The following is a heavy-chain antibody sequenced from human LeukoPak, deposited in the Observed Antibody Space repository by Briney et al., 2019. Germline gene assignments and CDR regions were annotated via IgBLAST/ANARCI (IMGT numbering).Heavy chain of an antibody. Sequence: ASVKVSCKASGYTFTGSYLHWVRQAPGQGLGWMGWINPNSGGTNYAQKFQGRVTMTRDTSISTAYMELSRLRSDDTAVYYCAREACEWELLRTDAFDIWGQGTMVTVSS. V-gene: IGHV1-2*02. CDR1: GYTFTGSY. D-gene: IGHD1-26*01. CDR3: AREACEWELLRTDAFDI. J-gene: IGHJ3*02. CDR2: INPNSGGT.